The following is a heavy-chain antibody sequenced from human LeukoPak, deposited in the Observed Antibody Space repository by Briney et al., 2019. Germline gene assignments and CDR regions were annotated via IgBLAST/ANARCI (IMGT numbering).Heavy chain of an antibody. J-gene: IGHJ4*02. CDR1: GFTFDTYG. CDR2: ITGCSNTI. D-gene: IGHD2-15*01. V-gene: IGHV3-48*01. CDR3: ARDRMGGSFDY. Sequence: GGSLRLSCAASGFTFDTYGMNWVRQAPGKGLEWVSFITGCSNTIYYADSVKGRFTISRDNAKNSLYLQMNSLRVEDTAVYYCARDRMGGSFDYWGQGTLVTVSS.